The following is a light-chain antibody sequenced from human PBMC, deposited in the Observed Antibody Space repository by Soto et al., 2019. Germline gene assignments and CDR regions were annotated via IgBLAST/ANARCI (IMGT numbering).Light chain of an antibody. CDR3: QQRSNWPRT. CDR1: QSVSSY. CDR2: DSS. V-gene: IGKV3-11*01. J-gene: IGKJ1*01. Sequence: EIVLTQSPATLSLSPGERATLSCRASQSVSSYLAWYQQKPGQAPRLLTCDSSNRAAGIPARFSGSGSGTDFTLTISSLEPEDFAVYYCQQRSNWPRTFGQGTKVEIK.